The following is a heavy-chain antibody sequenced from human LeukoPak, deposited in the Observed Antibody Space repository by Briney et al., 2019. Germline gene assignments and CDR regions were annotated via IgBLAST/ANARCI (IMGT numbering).Heavy chain of an antibody. CDR2: IRYDGSNK. Sequence: PGGSLRLSCAASGFTFSSYWMSWVRQAPGKGLEWVAFIRYDGSNKQYGDSVKGRFTISRDNVQNSLYLQMNSLRAEDTAVYYCASSTGYSYGYFDYWGQGTLVTVSS. J-gene: IGHJ4*02. CDR3: ASSTGYSYGYFDY. CDR1: GFTFSSYW. V-gene: IGHV3-30*02. D-gene: IGHD5-18*01.